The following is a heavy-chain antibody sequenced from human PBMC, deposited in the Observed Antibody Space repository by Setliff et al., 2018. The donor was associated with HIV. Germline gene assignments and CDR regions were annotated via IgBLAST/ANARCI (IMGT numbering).Heavy chain of an antibody. CDR2: ISPNGNSM. V-gene: IGHV3-11*04. CDR1: GFTFSDYY. D-gene: IGHD2-2*01. J-gene: IGHJ5*02. CDR3: AKDIILAGLFHDL. Sequence: GGSLRLSCAASGFTFSDYYMTWIRQAPGKGLEWVSYISPNGNSMYYADSVKGRFTISRDNAKNSLYLQMNSLRAEDTALYYCAKDIILAGLFHDLWGQGTLVTV.